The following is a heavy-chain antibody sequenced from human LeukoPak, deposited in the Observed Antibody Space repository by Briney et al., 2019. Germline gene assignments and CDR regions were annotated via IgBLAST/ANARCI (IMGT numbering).Heavy chain of an antibody. CDR3: AKNVPGRAIDY. V-gene: IGHV3-23*01. CDR1: GFTFSSYS. Sequence: GGSLRLSCAASGFTFSSYSMTWVRQAPGKGLEWVSTIGPGHTTYYTDSVKGRFTISRDNSKSTLSLQMTSLRAEDTAAYFCAKNVPGRAIDYWGQGTLVTVSS. D-gene: IGHD2-15*01. J-gene: IGHJ4*02. CDR2: IGPGHTT.